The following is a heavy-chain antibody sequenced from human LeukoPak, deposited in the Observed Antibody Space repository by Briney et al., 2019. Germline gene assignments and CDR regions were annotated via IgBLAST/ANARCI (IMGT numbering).Heavy chain of an antibody. CDR1: GYTFTSYY. CDR2: INPSGGST. D-gene: IGHD1-7*01. Sequence: ASVKVSCKASGYTFTSYYMHWVRQAPGQGPEWMGIINPSGGSTSYAQKFQGRVTMTRDTSTSTVYMELSSLRSEDTAVYYCARAQKTGTTSKFSFDYWGQGTLVTVSS. V-gene: IGHV1-46*01. CDR3: ARAQKTGTTSKFSFDY. J-gene: IGHJ4*02.